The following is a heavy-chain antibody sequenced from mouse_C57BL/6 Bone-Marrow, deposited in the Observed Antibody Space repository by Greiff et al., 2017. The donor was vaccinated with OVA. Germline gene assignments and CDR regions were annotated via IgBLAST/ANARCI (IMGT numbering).Heavy chain of an antibody. CDR1: GYTFTSYW. CDR2: IYPGSGST. D-gene: IGHD1-1*01. J-gene: IGHJ3*01. CDR3: ARHYYGSGAWFAY. Sequence: VQLQQSGAELVKPGASVKMSCKASGYTFTSYWITWVKQRPGQGLEWIGDIYPGSGSTNYNEKFKSKATLTVDTSSSTAYMQLSSLTSEDSAVYYCARHYYGSGAWFAYWGQGTLVTVSA. V-gene: IGHV1-55*01.